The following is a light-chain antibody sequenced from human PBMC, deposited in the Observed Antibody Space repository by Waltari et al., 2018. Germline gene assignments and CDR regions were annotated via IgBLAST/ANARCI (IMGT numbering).Light chain of an antibody. J-gene: IGLJ3*02. CDR3: GTWDNSLSAWV. V-gene: IGLV1-51*02. CDR1: NSNIGINY. CDR2: ENK. Sequence: QSVLTQPPSVSATPGQRVTIPCSGSNSNIGINYLSWYQQLPRTAPKLLIYENKKRPSGIPDRFSGSKSGTSATLGITGLQTEDEADYYCGTWDNSLSAWVFGGGTKLTVL.